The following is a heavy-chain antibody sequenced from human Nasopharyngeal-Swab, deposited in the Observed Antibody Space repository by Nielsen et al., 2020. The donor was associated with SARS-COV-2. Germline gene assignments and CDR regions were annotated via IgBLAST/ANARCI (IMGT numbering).Heavy chain of an antibody. CDR3: AREGGVVSFFDS. D-gene: IGHD3-16*01. CDR2: VFGSGST. V-gene: IGHV4-59*01. J-gene: IGHJ4*02. Sequence: WIGQPPGKGLEGIGYVFGSGSTNYNPALKSRVTISVDTSRNQISLEVRSVSAADTAVYFCAREGGVVSFFDSWGQGTLVTVSS.